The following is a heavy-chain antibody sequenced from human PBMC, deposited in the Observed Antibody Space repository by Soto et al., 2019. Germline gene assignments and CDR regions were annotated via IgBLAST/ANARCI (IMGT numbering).Heavy chain of an antibody. J-gene: IGHJ6*03. CDR2: IYYSGST. CDR1: GGSISSSSYY. V-gene: IGHV4-39*01. CDR3: ARHYYYGSGSYLGSLDYYYMDV. Sequence: SETLSLTCTVSGGSISSSSYYWGWIRQPPGKGLEWIGSIYYSGSTYYNPSLKSRVTISVDTSKNQFSLKLSSVTAADTAVYYCARHYYYGSGSYLGSLDYYYMDVWGKGTTVTVSS. D-gene: IGHD3-10*01.